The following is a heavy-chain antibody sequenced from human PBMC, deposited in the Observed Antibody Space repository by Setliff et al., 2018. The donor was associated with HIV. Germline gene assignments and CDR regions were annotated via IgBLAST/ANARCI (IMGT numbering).Heavy chain of an antibody. Sequence: SVKVSCKSSAGSFSIFAINWVRQAPGQGLEWMGGMMTIFSTANYARKFQGRVTITTDESTGTAYMELSNLRSEDTAVYYCATEGAGGSYQRASAVDVWGQGTMVTVSS. J-gene: IGHJ3*01. CDR2: MMTIFSTA. D-gene: IGHD1-26*01. CDR1: AGSFSIFA. CDR3: ATEGAGGSYQRASAVDV. V-gene: IGHV1-69*05.